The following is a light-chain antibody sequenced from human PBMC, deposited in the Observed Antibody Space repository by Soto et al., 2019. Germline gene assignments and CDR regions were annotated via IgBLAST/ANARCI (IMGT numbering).Light chain of an antibody. J-gene: IGLJ1*01. V-gene: IGLV2-11*01. CDR1: SSDVGAYNY. CDR2: DVS. CDR3: CSYAGSYTYV. Sequence: QSALTQPRSVSGSPGQSVTISCTGTSSDVGAYNYVSWYQHHPGKAPKLMIYDVSKRPSGVPDRLSGSKSGSTASLTISGLQAEDEADYYCCSYAGSYTYVFGTGTKLTVL.